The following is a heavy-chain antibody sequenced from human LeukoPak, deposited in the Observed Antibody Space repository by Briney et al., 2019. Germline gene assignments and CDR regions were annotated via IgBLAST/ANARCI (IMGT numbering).Heavy chain of an antibody. CDR1: GLTFSSYW. CDR2: IKQDGSEK. Sequence: PGGSLRLSCAASGLTFSSYWMSWVRQAPGKGLERVANIKQDGSEKYYVDSVKGRFTISRDNAKNSLYLQMNSLRAEDTAVYYCARDRIAAPDYWGQGTLVTVSS. CDR3: ARDRIAAPDY. V-gene: IGHV3-7*01. J-gene: IGHJ4*02. D-gene: IGHD6-13*01.